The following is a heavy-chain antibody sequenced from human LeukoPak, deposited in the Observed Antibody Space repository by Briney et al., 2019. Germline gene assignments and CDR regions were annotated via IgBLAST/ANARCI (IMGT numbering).Heavy chain of an antibody. D-gene: IGHD1-7*01. J-gene: IGHJ4*02. CDR1: GYTFTSYD. Sequence: ASVKVSCKASGYTFTSYDINWVRQAPGQGLEWMGWMNPNSGNTAYSQRFQGRVTMTRNPAISTAYMELSSLTSEDTAICYCARVDNWNYNFFGYWAQGTLVTVSS. CDR2: MNPNSGNT. V-gene: IGHV1-8*01. CDR3: ARVDNWNYNFFGY.